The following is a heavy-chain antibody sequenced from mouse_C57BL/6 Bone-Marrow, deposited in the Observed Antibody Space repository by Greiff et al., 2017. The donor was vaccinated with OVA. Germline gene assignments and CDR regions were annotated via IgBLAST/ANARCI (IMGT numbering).Heavy chain of an antibody. D-gene: IGHD2-1*01. Sequence: DVKLQESGPGLVKPSQSLSLTCSVTGYSITSGYYWNWIRQFPGNKLEWMGYISYDGSNNYNPSLKNRISITRDTSKNQFFLKLNSVTTEDTATYYCARDLNYGNAWFAYWGQGTLVTVSA. J-gene: IGHJ3*01. V-gene: IGHV3-6*01. CDR3: ARDLNYGNAWFAY. CDR2: ISYDGSN. CDR1: GYSITSGYY.